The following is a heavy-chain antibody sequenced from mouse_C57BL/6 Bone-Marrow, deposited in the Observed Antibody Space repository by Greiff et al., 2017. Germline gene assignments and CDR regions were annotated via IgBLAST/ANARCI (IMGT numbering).Heavy chain of an antibody. V-gene: IGHV1-63*01. D-gene: IGHD3-2*02. Sequence: QVHVKQSGAELVRPGTSVKMSCKASGYTFTNYWIGWAKQRPGHGLEWIGDIYPGGGYTNYNEKFKGKATLTADKSSSTAYMQFSSLTSEDSAIYYCAREELRLEAYWGQGTLVTVSA. CDR2: IYPGGGYT. CDR1: GYTFTNYW. CDR3: AREELRLEAY. J-gene: IGHJ3*01.